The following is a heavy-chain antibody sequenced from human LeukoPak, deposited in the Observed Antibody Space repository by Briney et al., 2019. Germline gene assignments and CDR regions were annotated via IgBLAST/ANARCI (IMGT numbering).Heavy chain of an antibody. J-gene: IGHJ5*02. CDR1: GGSFNRYS. Sequence: SETLSLTCAVYGGSFNRYSWNWIRQPPEKGLEWIGEINHSGITNYNPSLKSRLTISVDTSKNQFSLRLTSVTAADTAVYYCARRGVAVSTWGQGTPVTVSS. CDR2: INHSGIT. V-gene: IGHV4-34*01. D-gene: IGHD3-10*01. CDR3: ARRGVAVST.